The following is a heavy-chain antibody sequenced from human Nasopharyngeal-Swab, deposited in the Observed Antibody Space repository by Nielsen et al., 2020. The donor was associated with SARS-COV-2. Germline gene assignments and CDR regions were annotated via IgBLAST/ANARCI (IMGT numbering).Heavy chain of an antibody. CDR1: GGSFSGSY. CDR2: INHSGST. CDR3: ARGLSGIVPAPILGLGPYYYYYYMDV. D-gene: IGHD2-2*01. Sequence: SETLSLTCAVYGGSFSGSYWGWIRQPPGKGLEWIAEINHSGSTNYNPSLKSRVTLSVDTSMNQFSLELSSVTAADTAVYYCARGLSGIVPAPILGLGPYYYYYYMDVWGKGTTVTVSS. J-gene: IGHJ6*03. V-gene: IGHV4-34*01.